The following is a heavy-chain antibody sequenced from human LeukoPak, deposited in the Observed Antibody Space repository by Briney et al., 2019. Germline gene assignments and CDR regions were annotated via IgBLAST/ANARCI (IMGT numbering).Heavy chain of an antibody. CDR2: IRYDGSNK. D-gene: IGHD3-16*01. Sequence: GGSLRLSCAASGFTFSNYGMNWVRQAPGKGLEWVAFIRYDGSNKYYADSVKGRFTISRDNSKNTLYLQMNSLRAEDTAVYYCANRGGDYWGQGTLVTVSS. CDR3: ANRGGDY. CDR1: GFTFSNYG. J-gene: IGHJ4*02. V-gene: IGHV3-30*02.